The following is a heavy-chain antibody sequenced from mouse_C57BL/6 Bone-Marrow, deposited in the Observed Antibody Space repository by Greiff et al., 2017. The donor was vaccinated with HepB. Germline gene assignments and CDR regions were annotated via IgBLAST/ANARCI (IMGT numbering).Heavy chain of an antibody. J-gene: IGHJ3*01. CDR3: ALYYSIRFAY. V-gene: IGHV1-64*01. D-gene: IGHD2-12*01. Sequence: VQLQQPGAELVKPGASVKLSCKASGYTFTSYWMHWVKQRPGQGLEWIGMIHPNSGSTNYNEKFKSKATLTVDKSSSTAYMQLSSLTSEDSAVDYCALYYSIRFAYWGQGTLVTVSA. CDR1: GYTFTSYW. CDR2: IHPNSGST.